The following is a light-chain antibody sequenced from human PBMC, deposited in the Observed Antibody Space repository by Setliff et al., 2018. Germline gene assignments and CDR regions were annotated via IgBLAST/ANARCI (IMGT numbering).Light chain of an antibody. Sequence: QSALAQPASVSGSPGQSVPISCIGSGRDLGGFNFVSWYQQYPGKAPKLIIYEVSNRPSGIPNRFSGSKSGNTASLSISGLQAEDEADYYCSSYTSLSTRVFGTGTKVTVL. CDR1: GRDLGGFNF. V-gene: IGLV2-14*01. J-gene: IGLJ1*01. CDR2: EVS. CDR3: SSYTSLSTRV.